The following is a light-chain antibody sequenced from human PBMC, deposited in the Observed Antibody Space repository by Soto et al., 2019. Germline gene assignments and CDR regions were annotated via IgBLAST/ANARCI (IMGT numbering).Light chain of an antibody. CDR2: DVR. Sequence: QSALTQPASVSGSPGQSITISCTGTSRDVGGYNYVSWYQQHPGKAPKLMIYDVRNRPSGVSDRFSGSKSGNTASLTISGLQAEDEADYYCSSYSNITTLSVFGAGTKLTVL. V-gene: IGLV2-14*01. CDR1: SRDVGGYNY. CDR3: SSYSNITTLSV. J-gene: IGLJ1*01.